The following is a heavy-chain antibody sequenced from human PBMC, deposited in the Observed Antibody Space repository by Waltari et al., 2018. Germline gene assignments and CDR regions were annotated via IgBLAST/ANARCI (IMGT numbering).Heavy chain of an antibody. CDR3: AKVAIYCSGGSCPDY. J-gene: IGHJ4*02. D-gene: IGHD2-15*01. Sequence: QVQLVESGGGVVQPGRSLRLSCAASGFTFSSYGMHWFRKAPGKGLEWGAVISYDGSNKYYADSVKGRFTISRDNSKNTLYLQMNSLRAEDTAVYYCAKVAIYCSGGSCPDYWGQGTLVTVSS. CDR1: GFTFSSYG. V-gene: IGHV3-30*18. CDR2: ISYDGSNK.